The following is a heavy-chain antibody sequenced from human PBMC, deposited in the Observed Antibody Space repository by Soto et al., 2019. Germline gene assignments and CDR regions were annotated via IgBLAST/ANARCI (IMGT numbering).Heavy chain of an antibody. D-gene: IGHD6-13*01. CDR1: GFTFRSNG. CDR3: AKDRSSTWSFDY. CDR2: ISRDGSYK. V-gene: IGHV3-30*18. J-gene: IGHJ4*02. Sequence: QVQLVESGGGVVQPGRSLRLACVASGFTFRSNGMHWVRQAPGKGLEWVAVISRDGSYKKYGDSVKGRFTISRDDSKNTLYLQMDSLSAEDTAVYYCAKDRSSTWSFDYWGQGTLVTVSS.